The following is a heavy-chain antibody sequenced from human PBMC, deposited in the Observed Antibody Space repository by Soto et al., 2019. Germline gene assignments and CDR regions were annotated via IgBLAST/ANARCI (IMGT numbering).Heavy chain of an antibody. CDR3: ARESSSPNYYYYGMHV. CDR2: IIPLLNTP. D-gene: IGHD6-6*01. Sequence: ASVKVSCKASGGTFSSYAVSWVRQAPGQGLEWMGVIIPLLNTPKYAQKFQDRVTITADASATTAYMELGSLRSEDTAVYYCARESSSPNYYYYGMHVWGQGTTVTVYS. CDR1: GGTFSSYA. V-gene: IGHV1-69*13. J-gene: IGHJ6*02.